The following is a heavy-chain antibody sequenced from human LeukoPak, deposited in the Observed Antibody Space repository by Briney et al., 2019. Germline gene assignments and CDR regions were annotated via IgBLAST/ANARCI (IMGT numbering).Heavy chain of an antibody. CDR3: VRDDYVQGTQTHGAFDI. CDR2: VWYDGSNK. J-gene: IGHJ3*02. CDR1: GFTFRSYV. Sequence: GGALRLSRAASGFTFRSYVMHWVGPAPAKGLEWVAIVWYDGSNKYYAASAKGRLTISRDNSKNTLYLQMTSLRGEDTTVYYCVRDDYVQGTQTHGAFDIWGVGTIVSVSS. D-gene: IGHD3-16*01. V-gene: IGHV3-33*08.